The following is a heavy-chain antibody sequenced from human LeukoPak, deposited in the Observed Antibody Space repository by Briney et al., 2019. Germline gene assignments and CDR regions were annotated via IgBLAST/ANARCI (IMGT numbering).Heavy chain of an antibody. CDR1: GFTFSSYS. CDR2: ISSSSSYI. J-gene: IGHJ6*02. CDR3: ARTNSPYCSSTICPLGYYYGMDV. Sequence: GGSLRLSCAASGFTFSSYSMNWVRQAPGKGLEWVSSISSSSSYIYYADSVKGRFTISRDNAKNSLYLQMNSLRAEDTAVYYRARTNSPYCSSTICPLGYYYGMDVWGQGTTVTVSS. D-gene: IGHD2-2*01. V-gene: IGHV3-21*01.